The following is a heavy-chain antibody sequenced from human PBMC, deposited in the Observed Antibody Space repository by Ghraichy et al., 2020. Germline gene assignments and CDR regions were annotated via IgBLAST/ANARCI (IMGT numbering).Heavy chain of an antibody. Sequence: GGSLRLSCAASGFTFSSYAMSWVRQAPGKGLEWVSAISGSGGSTYYADSVKGRFTISRDNSKNTLYLQMNSLRAEDTAVYYCAKVVGGGIAAAGPRSFCFDYWGQGTLVTVSS. J-gene: IGHJ4*02. CDR3: AKVVGGGIAAAGPRSFCFDY. CDR2: ISGSGGST. CDR1: GFTFSSYA. D-gene: IGHD6-13*01. V-gene: IGHV3-23*01.